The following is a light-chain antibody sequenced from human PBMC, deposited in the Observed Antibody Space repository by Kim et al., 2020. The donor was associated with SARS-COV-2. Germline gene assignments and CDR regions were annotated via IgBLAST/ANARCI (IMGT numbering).Light chain of an antibody. CDR3: QQYNNWPPLT. Sequence: SPRERATLSCRASQSVRNNLAWYQQKPGQAPRLLIYGASTRATGIPARFGGSGSGTEFTLTISSLQSEDFAVYYCQQYNNWPPLTFGGGTKVDIK. CDR1: QSVRNN. J-gene: IGKJ4*01. CDR2: GAS. V-gene: IGKV3D-15*01.